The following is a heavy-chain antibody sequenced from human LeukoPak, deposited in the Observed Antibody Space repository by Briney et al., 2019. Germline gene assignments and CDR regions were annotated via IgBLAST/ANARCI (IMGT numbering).Heavy chain of an antibody. D-gene: IGHD1-26*01. J-gene: IGHJ4*02. Sequence: GGSLRLPCAASGFTFSDYYMSWIRQAPGKGLEWASYISSSGSTIYYADSVKGRFTISRDNAKNSLYLQMNSLRAEDTAVYYCARDYEEGSPAHWGQGTLVTVSS. CDR3: ARDYEEGSPAH. CDR1: GFTFSDYY. V-gene: IGHV3-11*01. CDR2: ISSSGSTI.